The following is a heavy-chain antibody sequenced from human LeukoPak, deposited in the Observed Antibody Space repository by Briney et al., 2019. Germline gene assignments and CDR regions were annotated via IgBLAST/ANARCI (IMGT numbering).Heavy chain of an antibody. Sequence: SQTLSLTCTVSGGSISSGGYYWSWIRQPAGKGLEWIGRIYTSGSTNYNPSLKSRVTISVDTSKNQFSLKLSSVTAADTAVYYCARGRENYDFWSGTPSGAYNRFDPWGQGTLVTVSS. CDR2: IYTSGST. J-gene: IGHJ5*02. CDR3: ARGRENYDFWSGTPSGAYNRFDP. CDR1: GGSISSGGYY. D-gene: IGHD3-3*01. V-gene: IGHV4-61*02.